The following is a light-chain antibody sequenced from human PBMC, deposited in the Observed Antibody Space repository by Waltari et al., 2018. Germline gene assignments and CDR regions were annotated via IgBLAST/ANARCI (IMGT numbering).Light chain of an antibody. CDR3: QNHERLPAK. J-gene: IGKJ1*01. CDR1: QSVSKY. V-gene: IGKV3-20*01. CDR2: ASS. Sequence: ELVLTQSPGTLSLSPGDRATLSYRASQSVSKYLAWYQQRPGQAPRLIIYASSTRATGIPDRFSGSGSGTDFSLTISRLEPEDFAVYYCQNHERLPAKFGQGTKVEIK.